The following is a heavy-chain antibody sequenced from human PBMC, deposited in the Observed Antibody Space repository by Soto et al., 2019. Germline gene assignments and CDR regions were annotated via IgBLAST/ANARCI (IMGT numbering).Heavy chain of an antibody. CDR2: INPSGGST. CDR1: GYTFTNFY. J-gene: IGHJ4*02. CDR3: ARDPSNTSGNKLYLDY. D-gene: IGHD2-2*01. Sequence: GASVKVSCKASGYTFTNFYMHWVRQAPGQGLEWMGIINPSGGSTSYAQKFQGRVTMTTDTSTSTACMELRSLTSDDTAVYYCARDPSNTSGNKLYLDYWGQGTLVTVSS. V-gene: IGHV1-46*01.